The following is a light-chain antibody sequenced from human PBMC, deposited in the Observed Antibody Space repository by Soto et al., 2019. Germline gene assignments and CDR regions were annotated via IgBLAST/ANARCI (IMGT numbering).Light chain of an antibody. CDR2: DAS. CDR1: QSVSSY. V-gene: IGKV3-11*01. J-gene: IGKJ4*02. Sequence: DIVLTQSPATLSLSPGERATLSCRASQSVSSYLAWYQQKPGQAPRLLIYDASNMATGIPARFSGSGSGTDFTTTTSSREQAEVAVYYCHQRSNCHTRFGGGTKVEIK. CDR3: HQRSNCHTR.